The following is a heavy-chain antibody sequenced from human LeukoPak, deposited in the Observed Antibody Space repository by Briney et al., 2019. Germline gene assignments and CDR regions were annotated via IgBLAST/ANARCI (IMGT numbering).Heavy chain of an antibody. CDR1: GGSISSYY. CDR2: IYTSGST. J-gene: IGHJ6*03. Sequence: SETLSLTCTVSGGSISSYYWSWIRQPAGKGLEWIGRIYTSGSTNYNPSLKSRVTISVDTSKNQFSLKLSSVTAADTAVYYCARDGSPSSGWPYYYYYMDVWGKGTTVTVSS. V-gene: IGHV4-4*07. D-gene: IGHD6-19*01. CDR3: ARDGSPSSGWPYYYYYMDV.